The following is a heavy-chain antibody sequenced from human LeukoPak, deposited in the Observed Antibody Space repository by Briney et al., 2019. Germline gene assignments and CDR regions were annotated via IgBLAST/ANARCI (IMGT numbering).Heavy chain of an antibody. CDR3: ARVVQLTPPPSYYYYYMDV. D-gene: IGHD6-6*01. CDR2: IYYSGST. V-gene: IGHV4-59*01. J-gene: IGHJ6*03. Sequence: SDTLTLTCTVSGGSISSYYWSWIRQPPGKGLEWIGYIYYSGSTNYNPSLKSRVTISLDTSKNQFSLKLSSVTAADTAVYYCARVVQLTPPPSYYYYYMDVWGKGTTVTVSS. CDR1: GGSISSYY.